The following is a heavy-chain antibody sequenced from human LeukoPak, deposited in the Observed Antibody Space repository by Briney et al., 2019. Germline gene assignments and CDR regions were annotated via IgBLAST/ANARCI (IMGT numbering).Heavy chain of an antibody. CDR1: GGSISSYY. CDR3: ARHEKYYDILTGYRPHYYFDY. Sequence: PSETLSLTCTVSGGSISSYYWSWIRQPPGKGLEWIGYIYYSGSTNYNPSLKSRVTISVDTSKNQFSLKLSSVTAADTAVYYCARHEKYYDILTGYRPHYYFDYWGQGTLVTVSS. CDR2: IYYSGST. J-gene: IGHJ4*02. V-gene: IGHV4-59*08. D-gene: IGHD3-9*01.